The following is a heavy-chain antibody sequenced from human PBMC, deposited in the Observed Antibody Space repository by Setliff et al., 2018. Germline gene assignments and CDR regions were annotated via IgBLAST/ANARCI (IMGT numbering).Heavy chain of an antibody. J-gene: IGHJ1*01. V-gene: IGHV1-18*01. CDR1: GYTFTSYG. CDR3: ATGAYYYDSSGYPAEYFQH. Sequence: ASVKVSCKASGYTFTSYGISWVRQAPGQGLEWMGWISAYNGNTNYAQKLQGRVTMTEDTSTDTAYMELSSLRSEDTAVYYCATGAYYYDSSGYPAEYFQHWGQGTLVTVSS. D-gene: IGHD3-22*01. CDR2: ISAYNGNT.